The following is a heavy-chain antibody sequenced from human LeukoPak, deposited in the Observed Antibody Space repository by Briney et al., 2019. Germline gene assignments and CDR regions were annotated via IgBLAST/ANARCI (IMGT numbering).Heavy chain of an antibody. Sequence: SETLSLTCSVSGGSIISNYWMWIRQPPGKGLEWIGYIYYSGSTPYNPSLKSRVTMSVDMSKNQFSLKLTSVTAADTAVYYCARYATGTTGPMDVWGQGTTVTVSS. CDR3: ARYATGTTGPMDV. J-gene: IGHJ6*02. D-gene: IGHD1-1*01. CDR2: IYYSGST. CDR1: GGSIISNY. V-gene: IGHV4-59*08.